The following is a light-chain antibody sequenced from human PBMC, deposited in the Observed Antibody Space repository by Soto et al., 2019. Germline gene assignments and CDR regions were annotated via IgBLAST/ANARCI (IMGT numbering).Light chain of an antibody. Sequence: QSALTQPASVSGSPGQSITIYCTGTSRDVGGYNSVSWYQQHPGKAPKLMIYEVTNRPSGVSNRFSGSKSGNTASLTISGLQAEDEADYYCTSYTSGSALHVFGTGTKVTVL. CDR3: TSYTSGSALHV. J-gene: IGLJ1*01. CDR1: SRDVGGYNS. V-gene: IGLV2-14*01. CDR2: EVT.